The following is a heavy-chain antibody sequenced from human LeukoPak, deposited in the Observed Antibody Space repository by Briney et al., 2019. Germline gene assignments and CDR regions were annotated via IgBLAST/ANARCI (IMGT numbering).Heavy chain of an antibody. V-gene: IGHV3-9*01. CDR2: ISWNSGSI. CDR3: AKDQSWYPNKPGFDY. Sequence: PGGSLRLSCAASGFTFDDYAMHWVRQAPGKGLEWVSGISWNSGSIGYADSVKGRFTISRDNAKNSLYLQMNSLRAEDTALYYCAKDQSWYPNKPGFDYWGQGTLVTVSS. CDR1: GFTFDDYA. D-gene: IGHD6-13*01. J-gene: IGHJ4*02.